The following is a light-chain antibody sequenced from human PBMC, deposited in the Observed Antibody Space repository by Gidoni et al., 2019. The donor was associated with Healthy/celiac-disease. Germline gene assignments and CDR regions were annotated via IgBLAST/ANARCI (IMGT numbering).Light chain of an antibody. Sequence: DIQLTQSPSTLSASVGDRVTITCRASQSISSWLAWYQQKPGKAPKLLIYKASSLESGVPSRFSGSGSGTEFTLTISSLQPDDFATYYCQQYNSYSLTFGGGTKVEIK. CDR2: KAS. CDR1: QSISSW. V-gene: IGKV1-5*03. J-gene: IGKJ4*01. CDR3: QQYNSYSLT.